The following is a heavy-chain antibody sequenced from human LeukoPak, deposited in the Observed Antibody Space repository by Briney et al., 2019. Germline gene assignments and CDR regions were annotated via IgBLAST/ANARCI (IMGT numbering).Heavy chain of an antibody. CDR1: GGSFSGYY. CDR2: IHDSGGT. Sequence: PSETLSLTCAVYGGSFSGYYWSWIRQPPGKGLEWIGEIHDSGGTNYNPSLKSRVTMSVDTSKNQFSLKLSPVTAADTAVYYCARDPNGDYDWGQGTLVTVSS. CDR3: ARDPNGDYD. V-gene: IGHV4-34*01. J-gene: IGHJ4*02. D-gene: IGHD4-17*01.